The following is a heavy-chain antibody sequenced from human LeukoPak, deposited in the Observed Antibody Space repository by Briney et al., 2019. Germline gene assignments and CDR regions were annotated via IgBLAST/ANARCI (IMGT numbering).Heavy chain of an antibody. CDR2: INAGNGNT. CDR1: GYTFTTYA. V-gene: IGHV1-3*01. CDR3: ARDPNVLRYFDLDY. J-gene: IGHJ4*02. Sequence: ASVKVCCKTSGYTFTTYAMHWVRQAPGQRLGWMRWINAGNGNTKYSQKFQGRVTITRDTSASTAYIEPSSPRSEDTAFYYCARDPNVLRYFDLDYWGQGTLVTVSS. D-gene: IGHD3-9*01.